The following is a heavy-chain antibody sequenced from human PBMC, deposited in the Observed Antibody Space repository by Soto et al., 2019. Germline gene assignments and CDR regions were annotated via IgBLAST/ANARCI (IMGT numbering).Heavy chain of an antibody. Sequence: QITLNESGPTQVKPRQTLTLTCTFSGFSLTTSGVGVGWIRQSPGKTPELLAPIYWDDGKRYSPSLRSRLTTTKDPSKNQVVLTVADLEPADTATYYCAHRVLRTVFGLVTTTAIYFDFWGPGTPVAVSS. CDR1: GFSLTTSGVG. V-gene: IGHV2-5*02. D-gene: IGHD3-3*01. J-gene: IGHJ4*02. CDR3: AHRVLRTVFGLVTTTAIYFDF. CDR2: IYWDDGK.